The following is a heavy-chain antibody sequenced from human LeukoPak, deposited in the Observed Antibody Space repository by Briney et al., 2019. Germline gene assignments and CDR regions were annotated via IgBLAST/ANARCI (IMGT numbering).Heavy chain of an antibody. CDR1: GGSISSSSYY. D-gene: IGHD4-17*01. CDR3: ARHNPQTTVTSLDY. J-gene: IGHJ4*02. Sequence: SETLSLTCTVSGGSISSSSYYWGWIRQPPGKGLEWIGSIYYIGSTYYNPSLKSRVTISVDTSKNQFSLKLSSVTAADTAVYYCARHNPQTTVTSLDYWGQGTLVTVSS. V-gene: IGHV4-39*01. CDR2: IYYIGST.